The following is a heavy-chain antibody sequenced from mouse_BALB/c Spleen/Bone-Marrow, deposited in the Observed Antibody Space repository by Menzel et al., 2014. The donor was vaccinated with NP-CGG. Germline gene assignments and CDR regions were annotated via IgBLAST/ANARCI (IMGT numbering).Heavy chain of an antibody. D-gene: IGHD1-1*01. CDR3: ARYLNYYGAMDY. Sequence: VHLVESGPGLVAPSQSPSITCTVSGFSLTSHGVHWVRQSPGKGLEWLGIIWAGGSTNHNLALMSRLSISKDNSKGQVFLKMNSLQTDDTAIYYCARYLNYYGAMDYWGQGTSVTVSS. CDR2: IWAGGST. J-gene: IGHJ4*01. CDR1: GFSLTSHG. V-gene: IGHV2-9*02.